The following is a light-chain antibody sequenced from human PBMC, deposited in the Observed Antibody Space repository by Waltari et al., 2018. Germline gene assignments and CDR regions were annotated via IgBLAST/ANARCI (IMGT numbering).Light chain of an antibody. J-gene: IGKJ2*01. CDR2: LGS. CDR1: QSLLHSNGYNY. CDR3: MQALQTGYT. V-gene: IGKV2-28*01. Sequence: DIVMTQSPLSLPVTPGEPASISCRSSQSLLHSNGYNYLDWYLQKPGQSPQLLIYLGSNRASGVPDRFIGSGSGTDFTLKISRVEAEDVGVYYCMQALQTGYTFGQGTKLEIK.